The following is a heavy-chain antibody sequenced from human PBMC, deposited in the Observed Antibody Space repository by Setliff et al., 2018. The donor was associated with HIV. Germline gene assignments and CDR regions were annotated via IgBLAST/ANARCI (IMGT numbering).Heavy chain of an antibody. CDR3: ARGVGSSSDGTWFDP. CDR2: ISHNGNT. D-gene: IGHD6-6*01. CDR1: GGTFSNYY. J-gene: IGHJ5*02. V-gene: IGHV4-34*01. Sequence: SETLSLTCAVYGGTFSNYYWTWIRQSPVKGLEWIGEISHNGNTNYSPSLKSRVTMSVDTSKNQFSLNLTSVTAADTAVYYCARGVGSSSDGTWFDPWGQGNLVTVSS.